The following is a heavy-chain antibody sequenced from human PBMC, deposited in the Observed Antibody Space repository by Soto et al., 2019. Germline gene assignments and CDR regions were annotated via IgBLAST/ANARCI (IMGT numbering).Heavy chain of an antibody. CDR3: TRGAGHDYGGYYYYGMDV. CDR2: IRSKAYGGTT. D-gene: IGHD4-17*01. V-gene: IGHV3-49*03. CDR1: GFTFGDYA. J-gene: IGHJ6*02. Sequence: GGSLRLSFTASGFTFGDYAMSWFRQAPGKGLEWVGFIRSKAYGGTTEYAASVKGRFTISRDDSKSIAYLQMNSLKTEDTAVYYCTRGAGHDYGGYYYYGMDVWGQGTTVTVS.